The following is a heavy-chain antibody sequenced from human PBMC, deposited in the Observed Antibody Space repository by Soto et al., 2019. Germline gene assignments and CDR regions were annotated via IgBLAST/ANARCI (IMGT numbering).Heavy chain of an antibody. CDR1: GFTFSSYD. J-gene: IGHJ3*01. CDR2: ISSSGNTI. CDR3: ASAFGGSYRSDPFDV. Sequence: PGGSLRLSCASSGFTFSSYDMNWVRQAPGKGLEWVSYISSSGNTIYYANSVKGRFTISRDNAKNSLHLQMDSLRAEDTAVYYCASAFGGSYRSDPFDVWGQGTMVTVSS. V-gene: IGHV3-48*03. D-gene: IGHD3-16*02.